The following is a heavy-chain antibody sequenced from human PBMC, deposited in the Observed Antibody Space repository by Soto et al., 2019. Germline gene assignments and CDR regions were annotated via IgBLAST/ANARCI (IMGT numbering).Heavy chain of an antibody. Sequence: QVQLVQSGAEMRMPGASVKVSCKASGSIFTSYGCHWVRQSPGQRLEWMGWINVASGDTDYSQKFQGRVTIATDTSARIVYMEMSSLTSEDTGIYYCARTYCARTSCYSTDYWGQGTLVTVSS. J-gene: IGHJ4*02. CDR3: ARTYCARTSCYSTDY. V-gene: IGHV1-3*01. D-gene: IGHD2-2*01. CDR2: INVASGDT. CDR1: GSIFTSYG.